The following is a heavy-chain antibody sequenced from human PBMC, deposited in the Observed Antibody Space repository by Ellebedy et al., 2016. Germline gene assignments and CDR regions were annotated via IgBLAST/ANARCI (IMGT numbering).Heavy chain of an antibody. CDR2: IIPILGIA. CDR3: ASYGYSGGWNPLDY. CDR1: GGTFSSYA. V-gene: IGHV1-69*04. Sequence: ASVKVSCKASGGTFSSYAISWVRQAPGQGLEWMGRIIPILGIANYAQKFQGRVTITADKSTSTAYMELSSLRSEDTAVYYCASYGYSGGWNPLDYWGQGTLVTVSS. J-gene: IGHJ4*02. D-gene: IGHD6-19*01.